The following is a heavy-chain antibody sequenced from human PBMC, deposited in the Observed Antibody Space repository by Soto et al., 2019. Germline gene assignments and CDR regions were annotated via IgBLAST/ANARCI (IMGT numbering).Heavy chain of an antibody. D-gene: IGHD3-10*01. Sequence: PSETLSLTCAVSGGSISSSNWWSWVRQPPGKGLEWIGEIYHSGSTNYNPSLKSRVTISVDKSKNQFSLKLSSVTAADTAVYYCARAWAGSYYRAPDYWGQGTLVTVSS. CDR3: ARAWAGSYYRAPDY. CDR1: GGSISSSNW. J-gene: IGHJ4*02. V-gene: IGHV4-4*02. CDR2: IYHSGST.